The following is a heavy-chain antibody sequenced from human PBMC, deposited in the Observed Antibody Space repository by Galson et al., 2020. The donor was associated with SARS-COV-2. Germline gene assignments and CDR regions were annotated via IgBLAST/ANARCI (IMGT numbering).Heavy chain of an antibody. V-gene: IGHV4-34*01. J-gene: IGHJ3*02. CDR2: INHSGST. Sequence: SQTLSLTCAVYGGSLSGFYWSWIRQPPGKGLEWIGEINHSGSTNYNPSLKSRVTISVDTSKKQFSLKLSSVTAADTAVYYCARARVITIFGVIITRDAFDIWGQGAMVTVSS. CDR1: GGSLSGFY. D-gene: IGHD3-3*01. CDR3: ARARVITIFGVIITRDAFDI.